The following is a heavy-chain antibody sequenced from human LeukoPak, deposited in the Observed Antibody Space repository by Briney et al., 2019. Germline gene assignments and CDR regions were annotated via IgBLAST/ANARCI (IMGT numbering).Heavy chain of an antibody. J-gene: IGHJ3*02. Sequence: TTSQTLSLTCTVSGASISRGGYYWSWIRQRPGKGLEWIGDIYYSGSTYYNPSLKSRVTISVDTSKKQFSLKLNSVTAADTAVYYCARKNSSGYYYAGNAFAIWGPGTMLTVSS. V-gene: IGHV4-31*03. CDR1: GASISRGGYY. D-gene: IGHD3-22*01. CDR3: ARKNSSGYYYAGNAFAI. CDR2: IYYSGST.